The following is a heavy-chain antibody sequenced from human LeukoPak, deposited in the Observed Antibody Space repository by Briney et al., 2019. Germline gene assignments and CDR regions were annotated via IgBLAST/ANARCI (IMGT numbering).Heavy chain of an antibody. D-gene: IGHD6-19*01. V-gene: IGHV4-59*01. CDR2: IYYSGST. J-gene: IGHJ4*02. Sequence: SETLSLTCTVSGGSISSDYWSWIRQPPGKGLEWIGYIYYSGSTDYNPSLKSRVTISVDTSKNQFSLKLSSVTSADTAVYYCATSAVAGTLGSFDQWGQGALVTVSS. CDR1: GGSISSDY. CDR3: ATSAVAGTLGSFDQ.